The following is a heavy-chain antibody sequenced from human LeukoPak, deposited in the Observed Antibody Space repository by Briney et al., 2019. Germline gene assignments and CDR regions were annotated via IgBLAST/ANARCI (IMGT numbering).Heavy chain of an antibody. D-gene: IGHD3-22*01. J-gene: IGHJ4*02. CDR3: AREGDSSGYYLDY. Sequence: SETLSLTCTVSGGSISSYYWSWIRQPPGKGLEWIGYIYHTGHTYYNPSLKSRVTISVDRPKNQFSLKLSSVTAADTAVYYCAREGDSSGYYLDYWGQGTLVTVSS. CDR2: IYHTGHT. CDR1: GGSISSYY. V-gene: IGHV4-59*12.